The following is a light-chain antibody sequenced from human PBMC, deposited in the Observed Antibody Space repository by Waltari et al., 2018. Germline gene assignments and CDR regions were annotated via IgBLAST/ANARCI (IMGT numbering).Light chain of an antibody. J-gene: IGKJ4*01. CDR2: DAS. CDR3: QQRRDWPLT. Sequence: AILSFSPGERATLSCRASQSVGTYLASYQQRPGQSPRLLIYDASYRATGIPARFSGSGSEPDFTLTFSSLQPEDFAVYYCQQRRDWPLTFGGGTRVQI. CDR1: QSVGTY. V-gene: IGKV3-11*01.